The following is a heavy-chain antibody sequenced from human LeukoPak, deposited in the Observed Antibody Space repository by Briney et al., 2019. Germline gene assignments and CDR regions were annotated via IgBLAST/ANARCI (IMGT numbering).Heavy chain of an antibody. CDR3: ARCGYGDYFGFDY. Sequence: SETLSLTCTVSGGSISSGSYYWNWIRQPAGKGLEWIGRIYTSGSTNYNPSLKSRVTISVDTSKNQFSLKLSSVTAADTAVYYCARCGYGDYFGFDYWGQGTLVTVSS. V-gene: IGHV4-61*02. CDR1: GGSISSGSYY. D-gene: IGHD4-17*01. CDR2: IYTSGST. J-gene: IGHJ4*02.